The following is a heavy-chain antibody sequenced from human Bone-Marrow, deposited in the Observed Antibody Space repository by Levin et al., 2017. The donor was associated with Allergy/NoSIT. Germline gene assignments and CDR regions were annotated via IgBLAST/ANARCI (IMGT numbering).Heavy chain of an antibody. J-gene: IGHJ4*02. D-gene: IGHD3-3*01. CDR3: ARASTFTSTSLLEFDY. CDR2: VWFDGHSK. Sequence: PGGSLRLSCAVSGFDFSTYGMHWVRQPPGRGLEWVAVVWFDGHSKFYGDSVKGRFTISKDSSKNTLYLQMNSLRAEDTAVYYCARASTFTSTSLLEFDYWGQGTLVTVSS. CDR1: GFDFSTYG. V-gene: IGHV3-33*01.